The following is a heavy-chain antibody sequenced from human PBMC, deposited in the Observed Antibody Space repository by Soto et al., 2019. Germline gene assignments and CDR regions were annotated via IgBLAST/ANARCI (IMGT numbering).Heavy chain of an antibody. CDR3: ARDLAAGDH. CDR1: GYTFKHYY. J-gene: IGHJ4*02. Sequence: QVQLVQSGAEVKKPGASVKVSCRTSGYTFKHYYIHWVRQAPGQGLEWLGIITPASASTNYAQEFQDRVTLNMDTSTTTVYMELSGLRAEDTAIFYCARDLAAGDHWGQGTLVTVSS. CDR2: ITPASAST. V-gene: IGHV1-46*02. D-gene: IGHD6-13*01.